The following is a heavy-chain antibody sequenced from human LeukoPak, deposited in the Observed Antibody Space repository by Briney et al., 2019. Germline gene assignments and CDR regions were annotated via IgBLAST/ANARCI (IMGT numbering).Heavy chain of an antibody. V-gene: IGHV3-33*01. CDR1: GFTFSSYG. CDR2: IWYDGSNK. D-gene: IGHD3-22*01. CDR3: ARVYQRTYYYDSSGSDAFDI. J-gene: IGHJ3*02. Sequence: GRSLRLSCAASGFTFSSYGMHWVRQAPGKGLEWVAVIWYDGSNKYYADSVKGRLTISRDNSKNTLYLQMNSPRAEDTAVYYCARVYQRTYYYDSSGSDAFDIWGQGTMVTVSS.